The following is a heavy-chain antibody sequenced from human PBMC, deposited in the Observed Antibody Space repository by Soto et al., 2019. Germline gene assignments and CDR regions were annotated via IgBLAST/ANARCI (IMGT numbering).Heavy chain of an antibody. V-gene: IGHV2-70*11. CDR1: GFSLSTSGMC. Sequence: SGPTLVNPTQTLTLTCTFSGFSLSTSGMCVSWIRQPPGKALEWLARIDWDDDKYYSTSLKTRLTISKDTSKNQVVLTMTNMDPVDTATYYCARITRYGSGSYRDYWGQGTLVTVSS. CDR2: IDWDDDK. J-gene: IGHJ4*02. D-gene: IGHD3-10*01. CDR3: ARITRYGSGSYRDY.